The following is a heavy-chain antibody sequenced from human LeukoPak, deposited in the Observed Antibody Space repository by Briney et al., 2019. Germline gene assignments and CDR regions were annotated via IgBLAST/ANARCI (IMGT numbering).Heavy chain of an antibody. J-gene: IGHJ4*02. CDR3: AKDRSYYGSGSYDY. CDR2: ISYDGSNE. Sequence: PGGSLRLSCAASGFTFSSYVMHWVRQAPGKGLEWVAIISYDGSNEYYADSVKGRFTISRDNSKNTLYLQMNSLRAEDTALYYCAKDRSYYGSGSYDYWGQGTLVTVSS. D-gene: IGHD3-10*01. V-gene: IGHV3-30*04. CDR1: GFTFSSYV.